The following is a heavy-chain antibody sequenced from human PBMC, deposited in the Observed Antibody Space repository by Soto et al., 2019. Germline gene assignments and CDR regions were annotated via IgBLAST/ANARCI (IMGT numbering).Heavy chain of an antibody. CDR2: IWYDGSNK. D-gene: IGHD3-3*01. CDR1: GFTFSSYG. V-gene: IGHV3-33*01. J-gene: IGHJ4*02. Sequence: GGSLRLSCAASGFTFSSYGMHWVRQAPGKGLEWVAVIWYDGSNKYYADSVKGRFTISRDNSKNTLYLQMNSLRAEDTAVYYCARADYDFWSGYYMLDYWGQGTLVTVSS. CDR3: ARADYDFWSGYYMLDY.